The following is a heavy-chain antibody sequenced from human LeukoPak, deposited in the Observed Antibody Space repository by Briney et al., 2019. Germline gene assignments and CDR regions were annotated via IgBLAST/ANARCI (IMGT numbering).Heavy chain of an antibody. Sequence: SETLSLTCAVYGGSFCGYYWSWIRQPPGKGLEWIGEINHSGSTNYNPSLKSRVTISVDTSKNQFSLKLSSVTAADTAVYYCARGRDFWSGYYLRYYFDYWGQGTLVTVSS. CDR2: INHSGST. CDR3: ARGRDFWSGYYLRYYFDY. D-gene: IGHD3-3*01. CDR1: GGSFCGYY. J-gene: IGHJ4*02. V-gene: IGHV4-34*01.